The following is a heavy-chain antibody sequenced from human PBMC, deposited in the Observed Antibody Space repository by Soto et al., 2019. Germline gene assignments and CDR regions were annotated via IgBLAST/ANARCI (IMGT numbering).Heavy chain of an antibody. CDR3: AKDPYCGVDCTYWYFDL. CDR2: ISGSGGST. V-gene: IGHV3-23*01. Sequence: GGSLRLSCAASGFTFSSYAMSWVRQAPGKGLEWVSAISGSGGSTYYADSVKGRFTIARDNTKNTLYLQMNSLRAEDTAVYYCAKDPYCGVDCTYWYFDLWGRGTLVTVAS. CDR1: GFTFSSYA. J-gene: IGHJ2*01. D-gene: IGHD2-21*02.